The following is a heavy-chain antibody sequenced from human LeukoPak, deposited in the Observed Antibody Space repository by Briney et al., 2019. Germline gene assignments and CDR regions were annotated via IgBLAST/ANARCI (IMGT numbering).Heavy chain of an antibody. D-gene: IGHD5-18*01. J-gene: IGHJ4*02. V-gene: IGHV3-20*04. Sequence: GGSLRLSCAASGFAFDDYGMSWVRQAPGKGLEWVSGINWNGGSIGYADSVKGRCTISRDNAKNSLYLQINSLRAEDTALYYCARADKDGYGFFGFDYWGQGTLVTVSS. CDR2: INWNGGSI. CDR3: ARADKDGYGFFGFDY. CDR1: GFAFDDYG.